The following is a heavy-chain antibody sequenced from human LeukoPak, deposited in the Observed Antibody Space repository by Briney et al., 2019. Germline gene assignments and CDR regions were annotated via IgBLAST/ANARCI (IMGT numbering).Heavy chain of an antibody. CDR1: VYTFTSYV. Sequence: ASVKVSCKASVYTFTSYVINWVRQATGQGLEWMGWMNPNSGNTGYAQKFQGRVTMTRNTSISTAYTELSSLRSEDTAVYYCARGDYGSGEGSNWFDPWGQGTLVTVSS. CDR3: ARGDYGSGEGSNWFDP. J-gene: IGHJ5*02. D-gene: IGHD3-10*01. CDR2: MNPNSGNT. V-gene: IGHV1-8*01.